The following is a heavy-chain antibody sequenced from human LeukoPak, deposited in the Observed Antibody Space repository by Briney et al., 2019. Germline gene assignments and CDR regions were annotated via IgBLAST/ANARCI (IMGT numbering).Heavy chain of an antibody. Sequence: ASVTVSCKVSGYTLTELSIYWVRQAPGKGLEWMGGSNPEDDETIYAQKFQGRVTMTEDTSTETAYMDLSSLRSEDTAVYYCATEVQYYYGSGTYSYWGQGTLVTVSS. CDR1: GYTLTELS. CDR2: SNPEDDET. J-gene: IGHJ4*02. D-gene: IGHD3-10*01. CDR3: ATEVQYYYGSGTYSY. V-gene: IGHV1-24*01.